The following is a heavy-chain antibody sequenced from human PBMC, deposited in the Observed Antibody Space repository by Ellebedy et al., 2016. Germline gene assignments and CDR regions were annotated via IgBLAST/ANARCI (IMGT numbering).Heavy chain of an antibody. CDR2: INGDGSST. CDR1: GFAFNTYW. Sequence: GGSLRLXXAASGFAFNTYWMHWVRQVPGKGLEWVSHINGDGSSTTYADSVKGRFTISRDNAKNTLYLQMNNLRAEDTAVYYCAKDRDDDGDYVFDSWGQGTLVTVSS. V-gene: IGHV3-74*01. J-gene: IGHJ4*02. D-gene: IGHD4-17*01. CDR3: AKDRDDDGDYVFDS.